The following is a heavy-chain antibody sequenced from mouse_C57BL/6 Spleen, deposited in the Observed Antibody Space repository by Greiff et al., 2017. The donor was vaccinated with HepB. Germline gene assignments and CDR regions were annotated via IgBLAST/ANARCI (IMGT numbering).Heavy chain of an antibody. CDR1: GFTFSSYA. D-gene: IGHD1-1*01. V-gene: IGHV5-4*03. J-gene: IGHJ3*01. Sequence: EVKVVESGGGLVKPGGSLKLSCAASGFTFSSYAMSWVRQTPEKRLEWVATISDGGSYTYYPDNVKGRLTISRDNAKNNLYLQMSHLKSEDTAMYYCARGGDYGTWFAYWGQGTLVTVSA. CDR3: ARGGDYGTWFAY. CDR2: ISDGGSYT.